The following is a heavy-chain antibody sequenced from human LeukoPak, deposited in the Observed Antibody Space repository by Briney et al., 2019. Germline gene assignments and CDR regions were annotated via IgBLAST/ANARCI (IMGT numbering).Heavy chain of an antibody. V-gene: IGHV4-59*08. J-gene: IGHJ4*02. Sequence: PSETLSLTCTVSGGSISSYYWSWIRQPPGKGLEWIGYIYYSGSTNYNPSLKSRVTISVDTSKNQFSLKLSSVTAADTAVYYCARGGIAAAGSFDYWGQGTLVTVSS. CDR2: IYYSGST. D-gene: IGHD6-13*01. CDR3: ARGGIAAAGSFDY. CDR1: GGSISSYY.